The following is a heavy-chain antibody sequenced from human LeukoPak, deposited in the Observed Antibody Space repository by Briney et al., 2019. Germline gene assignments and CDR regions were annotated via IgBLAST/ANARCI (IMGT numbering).Heavy chain of an antibody. CDR3: ARGTYYYDNSRYYGGHYFDY. D-gene: IGHD3-22*01. CDR1: GFTFSTYD. V-gene: IGHV3-13*05. Sequence: GGSLRLSCAASGFTFSTYDMHWVRQRTGYGLEWVSGIDTAGDPYYGDSVKGRFTISRDKVKNFLYLQMNSLRAGDTAVYYCARGTYYYDNSRYYGGHYFDYWGQGALVTVSS. J-gene: IGHJ4*02. CDR2: IDTAGDP.